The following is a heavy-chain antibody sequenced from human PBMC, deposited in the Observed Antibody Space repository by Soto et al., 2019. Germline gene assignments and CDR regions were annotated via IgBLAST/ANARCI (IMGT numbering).Heavy chain of an antibody. V-gene: IGHV3-11*06. D-gene: IGHD6-13*01. CDR2: ISSSSSYT. CDR1: GFTFSDYY. Sequence: GGSPRLSCAASGFTFSDYYMSWIRQAPGKGLEWVSYISSSSSYTNYADSVKGRFTISRDNAKNSLYLQMNSLRAEDTAVYYCASVSSSWYYFDYWGQGTLVTVSS. J-gene: IGHJ4*02. CDR3: ASVSSSWYYFDY.